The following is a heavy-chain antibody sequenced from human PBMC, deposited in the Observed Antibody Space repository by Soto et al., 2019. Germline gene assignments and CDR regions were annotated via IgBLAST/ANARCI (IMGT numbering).Heavy chain of an antibody. CDR2: IKQDGSEK. CDR3: ASGGVPAATGYYYMDV. CDR1: GFTFSSYW. V-gene: IGHV3-7*01. J-gene: IGHJ6*03. Sequence: GGSLRLSCAASGFTFSSYWMSWVRQAPGKGLEWVANIKQDGSEKYYVDSVKGRFTISRDNAKNSLYLQMNSLRAEDTAVYYCASGGVPAATGYYYMDVWGKGTTVTVSS. D-gene: IGHD2-2*01.